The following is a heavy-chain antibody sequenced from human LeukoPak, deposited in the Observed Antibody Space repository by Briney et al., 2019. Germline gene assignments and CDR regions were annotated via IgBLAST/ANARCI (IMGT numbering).Heavy chain of an antibody. J-gene: IGHJ4*02. CDR3: ARVRFDYYFDY. CDR2: IYYSGST. D-gene: IGHD2-21*01. CDR1: GGSISSSSYY. V-gene: IGHV4-39*07. Sequence: PSETLSLTCTVSGGSISSSSYYWGWIRQPPGKGLEWIGSIYYSGSTYYNPSLKSRVTISVDTSKNQFSLKLSSVTAADTAVYYCARVRFDYYFDYWGQGTLVTVSS.